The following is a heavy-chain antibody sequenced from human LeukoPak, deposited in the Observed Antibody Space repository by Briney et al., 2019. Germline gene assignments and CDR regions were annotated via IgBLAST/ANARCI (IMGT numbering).Heavy chain of an antibody. D-gene: IGHD1-7*01. J-gene: IGHJ3*01. Sequence: SETLSLTCTVSGGFISTYYWSWIRQPPGEGLEWIAYIYYTGSTNSNPSLKSRVTISVDTSKNQFSLELSSVTAADTAVYYCARQPNWNYDAFDFWGQGTMVTVSS. V-gene: IGHV4-59*01. CDR2: IYYTGST. CDR1: GGFISTYY. CDR3: ARQPNWNYDAFDF.